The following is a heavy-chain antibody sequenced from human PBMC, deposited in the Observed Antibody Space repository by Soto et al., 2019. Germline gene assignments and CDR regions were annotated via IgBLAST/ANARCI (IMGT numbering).Heavy chain of an antibody. CDR3: ARDFPSYESTDSEFDY. Sequence: SQTLSLTWAISGDSVSGNSAAWNWIRQSPSRGLEWLGRTYYRSKWYNDYAVSVKSRITVTPDTSKNQFSLHLNSVTPEDTAVYYSARDFPSYESTDSEFDYLSQRAPVPISA. CDR1: GDSVSGNSAA. CDR2: TYYRSKWYN. V-gene: IGHV6-1*01. D-gene: IGHD3-16*01. J-gene: IGHJ4*02.